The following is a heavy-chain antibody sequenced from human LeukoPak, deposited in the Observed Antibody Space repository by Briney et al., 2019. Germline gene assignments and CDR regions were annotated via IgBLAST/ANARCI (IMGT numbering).Heavy chain of an antibody. Sequence: SVKVSCKASGGTFSSYAISWVRQAPGQGLEWMGRIIPILGIANYAQKFQGRVTITADKSTSTAYMELSSLRSEDTAVYYCVRDQTYYYDSRWLDPWGQGTLVTVSS. D-gene: IGHD3-22*01. CDR1: GGTFSSYA. CDR3: VRDQTYYYDSRWLDP. J-gene: IGHJ5*02. CDR2: IIPILGIA. V-gene: IGHV1-69*04.